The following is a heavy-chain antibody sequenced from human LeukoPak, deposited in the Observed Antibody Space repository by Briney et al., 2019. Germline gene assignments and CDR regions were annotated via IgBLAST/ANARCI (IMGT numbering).Heavy chain of an antibody. V-gene: IGHV1-2*06. Sequence: ASVTVSCTASGYTFTGYYIHWVRQAPGQGLEWMGRINPNNGGTNYAQKFQGRVTMTRDMSMSTAYMELSRLRSDDTAVYYCAGEDNSSGYRPFDIWGQGTMVTVPS. J-gene: IGHJ3*02. CDR2: INPNNGGT. CDR3: AGEDNSSGYRPFDI. D-gene: IGHD3-22*01. CDR1: GYTFTGYY.